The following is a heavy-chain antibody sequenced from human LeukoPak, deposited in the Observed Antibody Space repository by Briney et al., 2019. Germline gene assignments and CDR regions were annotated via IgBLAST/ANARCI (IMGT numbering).Heavy chain of an antibody. J-gene: IGHJ4*02. CDR1: GFTFDDYA. V-gene: IGHV3-9*01. CDR3: AKDIFTMVRGVVGY. Sequence: GGSPRLSCAASGFTFDDYAMHWVRQAPGEGLEWVSGISWNSGSIGYADSVKGRFTISRDNAKNSLYLQMNSLRAEDTALYYCAKDIFTMVRGVVGYWGQGTLVTVSS. D-gene: IGHD3-10*01. CDR2: ISWNSGSI.